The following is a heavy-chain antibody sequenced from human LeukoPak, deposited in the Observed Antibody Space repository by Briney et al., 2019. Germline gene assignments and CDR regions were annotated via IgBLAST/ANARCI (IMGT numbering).Heavy chain of an antibody. CDR2: IYYSGST. CDR3: ARAGRNIAVAGSVDY. V-gene: IGHV4-39*07. J-gene: IGHJ4*02. CDR1: GGSISSSSYY. D-gene: IGHD6-19*01. Sequence: SETLSLTCTVSGGSISSSSYYWGWIRQPPGKGLEWIGSIYYSGSTNYNPSLKSRVTISVDTSKNQFSLKLSSVTAADTAVYYCARAGRNIAVAGSVDYWGQGTLVTVSS.